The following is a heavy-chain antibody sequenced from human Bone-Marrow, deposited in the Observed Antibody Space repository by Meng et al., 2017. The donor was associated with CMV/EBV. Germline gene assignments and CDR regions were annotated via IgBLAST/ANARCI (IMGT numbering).Heavy chain of an antibody. Sequence: ASVKVSCKASGYTFTSYDINWERQATGQGLEWMGWINPNSGGTNYAQKFQGRVTMTRDTSISTAYMELSRLRSDDTAVYYCARSMTFAYWGQGTLVTVSS. CDR2: INPNSGGT. CDR1: GYTFTSYD. CDR3: ARSMTFAY. V-gene: IGHV1-2*02. J-gene: IGHJ4*02.